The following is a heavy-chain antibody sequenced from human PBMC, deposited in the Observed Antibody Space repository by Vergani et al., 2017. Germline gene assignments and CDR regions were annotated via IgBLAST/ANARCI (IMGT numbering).Heavy chain of an antibody. D-gene: IGHD1-26*01. Sequence: EVQLLESGGGLVRPGGSLRLSCAASGFTFSSYAMSWVRQAPGKGLEWVSAISGSGGSTYYADSVKGRFTISRDNSKNTLYLQMNSLRAEDTAVYYCAKDHLGGGGAGYWGQGTLVTVSS. CDR1: GFTFSSYA. V-gene: IGHV3-23*01. J-gene: IGHJ4*02. CDR3: AKDHLGGGGAGY. CDR2: ISGSGGST.